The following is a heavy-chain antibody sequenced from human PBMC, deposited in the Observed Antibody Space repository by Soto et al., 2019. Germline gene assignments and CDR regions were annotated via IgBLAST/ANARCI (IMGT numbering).Heavy chain of an antibody. CDR1: GGSISSSSYY. CDR3: ASQASPYYYYGMDV. J-gene: IGHJ6*02. V-gene: IGHV4-39*01. CDR2: IYYSGST. Sequence: QLQLQESGPGLVKPSETLSLICTVSGGSISSSSYYWGWIRQPPGKGLEWIGSIYYSGSTYYNPSLKSRVTISVDTSKNQFSLKLSSVTAADTAVYYCASQASPYYYYGMDVWGQGTTVTVSS.